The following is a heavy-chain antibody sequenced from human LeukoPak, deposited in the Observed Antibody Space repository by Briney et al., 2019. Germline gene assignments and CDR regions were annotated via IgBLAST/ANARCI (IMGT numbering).Heavy chain of an antibody. D-gene: IGHD6-13*01. CDR1: GYTFTSYD. CDR2: MNPNSGNT. CDR3: ARRLYKTGYSSSWAYDD. V-gene: IGHV1-8*01. Sequence: ASVKVSCKASGYTFTSYDFNWLRQPTGQGLEWMGWMNPNSGNTGYAQKFQGRVTMTRNTSISTAYMELSSLRSEDTAVYYCARRLYKTGYSSSWAYDDWGQGTLVTVSS. J-gene: IGHJ4*02.